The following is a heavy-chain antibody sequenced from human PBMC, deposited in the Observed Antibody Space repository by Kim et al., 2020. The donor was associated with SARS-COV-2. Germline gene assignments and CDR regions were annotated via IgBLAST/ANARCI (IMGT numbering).Heavy chain of an antibody. V-gene: IGHV3-23*01. J-gene: IGHJ6*02. CDR2: ISDSGVST. D-gene: IGHD3-10*01. CDR3: ARDRRDLYGSGNYLSYYGMDV. Sequence: GGSLRLSCAASGFTFSNSAMSWVRQAPGKGLEWVSTISDSGVSTYYADSVNGRFTISRDNSKNTLYLQMTSLRAEDMAVYYCARDRRDLYGSGNYLSYYGMDVWGQGTTVTVSS. CDR1: GFTFSNSA.